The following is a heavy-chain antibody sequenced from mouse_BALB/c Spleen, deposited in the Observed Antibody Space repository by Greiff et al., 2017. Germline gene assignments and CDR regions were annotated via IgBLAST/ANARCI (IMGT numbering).Heavy chain of an antibody. J-gene: IGHJ1*01. CDR2: ISTYYGNT. CDR1: GYTFTDYA. Sequence: QVQLQQSGPELVRPGVSVKISCKGSGYTFTDYAMHWVKQSHAKSLEWIGVISTYYGNTNYNQKFKGKATMTVDKSSSTAYMELARLTSEDSAIYYCARRGGYDGYFDVWGAGTTVTVSS. V-gene: IGHV1-67*01. D-gene: IGHD2-2*01. CDR3: ARRGGYDGYFDV.